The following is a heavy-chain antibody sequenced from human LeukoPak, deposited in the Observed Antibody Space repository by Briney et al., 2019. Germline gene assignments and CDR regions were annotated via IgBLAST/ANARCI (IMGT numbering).Heavy chain of an antibody. D-gene: IGHD5-18*01. Sequence: SETLSLTCTVSGGSISSYYWSWIRQPPGKGLEWIGYIYYSGSTNYNPSLKSRVTISVDTSKNHFSLKLTSVTAADTAVYYCARAVEAALVFGYFDYWGQGTLVTVSS. J-gene: IGHJ4*02. V-gene: IGHV4-59*12. CDR2: IYYSGST. CDR1: GGSISSYY. CDR3: ARAVEAALVFGYFDY.